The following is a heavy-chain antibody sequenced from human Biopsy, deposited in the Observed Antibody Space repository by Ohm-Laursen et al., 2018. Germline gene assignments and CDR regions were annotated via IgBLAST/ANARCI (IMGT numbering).Heavy chain of an antibody. J-gene: IGHJ4*02. D-gene: IGHD1-1*01. Sequence: GASVKVSCKVSGYTLNELSMHWVRQVPGKGLEWMGGFAPENGKTVYAQNFQARVSLTEDTSTDAAYMELRSLRSEDTAVYYGAADINVWNVNYWGQGTQVTVSS. V-gene: IGHV1-24*01. CDR2: FAPENGKT. CDR1: GYTLNELS. CDR3: AADINVWNVNY.